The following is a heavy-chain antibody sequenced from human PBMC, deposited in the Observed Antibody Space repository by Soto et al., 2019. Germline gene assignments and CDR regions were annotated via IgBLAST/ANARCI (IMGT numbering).Heavy chain of an antibody. CDR2: IYTSGST. Sequence: SSETLSLTCTVSGGSISSYYWSWIRQPAGKGLEWIGRIYTSGSTNYNPSLKSRVTMSVDTSKNQFSLKLSSVTAADTAVYYCARGEGIAAAGIFDYWGQGTLVTVSS. D-gene: IGHD6-13*01. CDR1: GGSISSYY. V-gene: IGHV4-4*07. CDR3: ARGEGIAAAGIFDY. J-gene: IGHJ4*02.